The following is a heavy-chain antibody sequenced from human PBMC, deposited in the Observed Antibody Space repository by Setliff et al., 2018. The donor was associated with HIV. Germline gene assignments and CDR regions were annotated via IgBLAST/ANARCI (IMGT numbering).Heavy chain of an antibody. CDR3: VRERRRSPLSYGLDV. J-gene: IGHJ6*02. CDR1: GGSISSGGYY. Sequence: PSETLSLTCTVSGGSISSGGYYWNWSRQYPVKGREWIGHSYYNGRTLFNPALGTRLNMSVDTSENQFSLHLNSVTAADTAVYYCVRERRRSPLSYGLDVWGQGTTVTVSS. V-gene: IGHV4-31*03. CDR2: SYYNGRT.